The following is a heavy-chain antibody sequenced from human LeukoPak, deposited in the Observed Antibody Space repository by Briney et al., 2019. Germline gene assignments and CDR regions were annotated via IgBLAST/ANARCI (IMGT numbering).Heavy chain of an antibody. CDR2: LSPSGADT. J-gene: IGHJ3*02. D-gene: IGHD5-24*01. V-gene: IGHV3-23*01. Sequence: GGSLRLSCAASGFTFTNYAMNWVRQAPGKGLEWVSTLSPSGADTYYADSVKGRFTISRDISKNTLYLQMNSLRTEDTAVYYCARRAYNWGAFDIWGQGTMVTVSS. CDR3: ARRAYNWGAFDI. CDR1: GFTFTNYA.